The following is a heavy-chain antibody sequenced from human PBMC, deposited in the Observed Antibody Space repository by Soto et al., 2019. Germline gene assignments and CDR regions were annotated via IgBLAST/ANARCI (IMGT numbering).Heavy chain of an antibody. Sequence: ASVKVSCKSSGYPFTTYCLSWVRQAPGQGFEWLGWISAYNGNTNYAQRFQGRVTMTTDTPTSTAYMELRSLRSDDTAVYYCARDREAARPGWFDPWGQGTLVTVSS. CDR1: GYPFTTYC. J-gene: IGHJ5*02. V-gene: IGHV1-18*04. CDR3: ARDREAARPGWFDP. D-gene: IGHD6-6*01. CDR2: ISAYNGNT.